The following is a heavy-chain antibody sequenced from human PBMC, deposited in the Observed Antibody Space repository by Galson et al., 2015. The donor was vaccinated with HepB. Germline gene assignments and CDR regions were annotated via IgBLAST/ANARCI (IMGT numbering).Heavy chain of an antibody. V-gene: IGHV3-23*01. CDR3: ARFDCAGTICYS. CDR1: GLTFSKST. D-gene: IGHD2-21*02. CDR2: ISRGGDGT. J-gene: IGHJ4*02. Sequence: SLRLSCAASGLTFSKSTMTWVRQAPGKGLEWVSTISRGGDGTYYADSVKGRFTISRDNSKSTLYLQMNNLRAEDTALYFCARFDCAGTICYSWGQGVLVTVSS.